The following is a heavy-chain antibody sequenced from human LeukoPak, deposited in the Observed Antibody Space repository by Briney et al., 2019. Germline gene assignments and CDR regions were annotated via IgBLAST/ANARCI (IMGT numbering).Heavy chain of an antibody. CDR3: ARDGVGYYDSSGYYYFQH. J-gene: IGHJ1*01. D-gene: IGHD3-22*01. V-gene: IGHV1-2*02. Sequence: ASVKVSCKASGYTFTVYYMHWVRQAPGQGLEWMGWSNPNSGGTNYAQKFQGRVTMTRDTSISTAYMELSRLRSDDTAVYYCARDGVGYYDSSGYYYFQHWGQGTLVTVSS. CDR2: SNPNSGGT. CDR1: GYTFTVYY.